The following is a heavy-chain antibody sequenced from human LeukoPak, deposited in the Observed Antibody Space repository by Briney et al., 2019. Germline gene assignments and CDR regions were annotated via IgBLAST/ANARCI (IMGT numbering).Heavy chain of an antibody. CDR2: IYYSGST. CDR1: GGSISSSSYY. CDR3: AREGSGSYYYYYYYMDV. Sequence: SETLSLTCTVSGGSISSSSYYWGWIRQPPGKGLEWIGSIYYSGSTYYNPSLKSRVTISVDTSKNQFSLKLCSVTAADTAVYYCAREGSGSYYYYYYYMDVRGKGTTVTVSS. J-gene: IGHJ6*03. D-gene: IGHD1-26*01. V-gene: IGHV4-39*07.